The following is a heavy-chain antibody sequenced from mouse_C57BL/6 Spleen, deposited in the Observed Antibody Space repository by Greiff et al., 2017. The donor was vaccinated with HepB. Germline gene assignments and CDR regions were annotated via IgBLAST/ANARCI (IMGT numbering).Heavy chain of an antibody. Sequence: VQLQQSGPELVKPGASVKISCKASGYAFSSSWMNWVKQRPGKGLEWIGRIYPGDGDTNYNGKFKGKATLTADKSSSTAYMQLSSLTSEDSAVYFCARWKAPYWYFDVWGTGTTVTVSS. CDR1: GYAFSSSW. J-gene: IGHJ1*03. CDR3: ARWKAPYWYFDV. V-gene: IGHV1-82*01. CDR2: IYPGDGDT.